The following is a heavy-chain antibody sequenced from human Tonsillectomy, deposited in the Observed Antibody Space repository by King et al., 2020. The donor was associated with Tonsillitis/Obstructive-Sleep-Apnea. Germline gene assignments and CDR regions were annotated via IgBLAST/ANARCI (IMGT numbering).Heavy chain of an antibody. J-gene: IGHJ6*03. CDR2: IYHSGGT. D-gene: IGHD2/OR15-2a*01. V-gene: IGHV4-4*02. Sequence: VQLQESGPGLVKPSGTLSLTCAVSGGSISDNKWWSWVRQPPGKGLEWVGEIYHSGGTNYLPSLKSRVTISVDQSKHQFSLKLDSVTAADTAVYYCARGNRYYYFYMDVWGKGITVTVSS. CDR3: ARGNRYYYFYMDV. CDR1: GGSISDNKW.